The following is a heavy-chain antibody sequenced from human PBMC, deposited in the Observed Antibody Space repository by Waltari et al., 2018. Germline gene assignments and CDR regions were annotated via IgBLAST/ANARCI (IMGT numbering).Heavy chain of an antibody. CDR1: GFSFADYI. CDR3: VKESMTHYYLDS. J-gene: IGHJ4*02. Sequence: ELQLVESGGGLVQPGWSLRLACAASGFSFADYIMHWVRQAPGKGLEWVASLTWNRVGIGYAEAVKGRFTIARDNAKNALYLQMNSLKVEDTALYYCVKESMTHYYLDSWGQGTPVTVSS. CDR2: LTWNRVGI. D-gene: IGHD6-6*01. V-gene: IGHV3-9*01.